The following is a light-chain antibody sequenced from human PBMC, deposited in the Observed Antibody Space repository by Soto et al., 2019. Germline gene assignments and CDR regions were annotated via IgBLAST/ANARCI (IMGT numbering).Light chain of an antibody. V-gene: IGLV1-51*01. CDR1: NSNIGVKS. J-gene: IGLJ2*01. CDR3: GTWDDSLSAVV. Sequence: QSVLTQPPSVSAAPGQKVTISCSGSNSNIGVKSVYWYQQLPRTAPKLLIYDNSERPSGIPDRFSASKSGTSDTLGIAGLQTGDEADYYCGTWDDSLSAVVFGGGTKLTVL. CDR2: DNS.